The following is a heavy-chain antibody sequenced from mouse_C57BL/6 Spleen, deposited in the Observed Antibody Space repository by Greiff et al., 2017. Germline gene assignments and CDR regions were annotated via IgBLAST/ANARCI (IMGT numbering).Heavy chain of an antibody. J-gene: IGHJ1*03. D-gene: IGHD1-1*01. CDR2: IHPNSGST. CDR1: GYTFTSYW. CDR3: ARWPPLTTVVDEGCFDV. Sequence: QVQLQQSGAELVKPGASVKLSCKASGYTFTSYWMHWVKQRPGQGLEWIGMIHPNSGSTNYNEKFKSKATLTVDKSSSTAYMQLSSLTSEDSAVYYCARWPPLTTVVDEGCFDVWGTGTTVTVSS. V-gene: IGHV1-64*01.